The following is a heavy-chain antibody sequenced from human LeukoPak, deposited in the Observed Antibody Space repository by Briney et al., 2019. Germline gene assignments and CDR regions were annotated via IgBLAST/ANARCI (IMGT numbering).Heavy chain of an antibody. CDR1: GASISDSYW. CDR3: ARLKPSYYYYYMDV. Sequence: PSGTLSLTCAVSGASISDSYWWSWVRQPPGKGLEWIGEIYHSGSTNYNPSLKSRVTISVDYSKNQFSLKLTSVTAADTAVYYCARLKPSYYYYYMDVWGKGTTVTISS. CDR2: IYHSGST. J-gene: IGHJ6*03. V-gene: IGHV4-4*02.